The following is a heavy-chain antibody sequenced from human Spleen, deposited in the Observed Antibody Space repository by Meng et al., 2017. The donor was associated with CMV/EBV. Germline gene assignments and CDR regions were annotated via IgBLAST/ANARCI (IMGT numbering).Heavy chain of an antibody. D-gene: IGHD2-21*01. J-gene: IGHJ4*02. CDR1: GFTFSSYA. V-gene: IGHV3-23*01. CDR3: AKVYEAYNPKSYFDY. CDR2: IRGSGGST. Sequence: GGSLGLSCAASGFTFSSYAMTWVRQAPGRGLDWVSAIRGSGGSTYYADSVKGRFTIARDNSKNTLYLQMNSLRAEDTAVYYCAKVYEAYNPKSYFDYWGQGTLVTVSS.